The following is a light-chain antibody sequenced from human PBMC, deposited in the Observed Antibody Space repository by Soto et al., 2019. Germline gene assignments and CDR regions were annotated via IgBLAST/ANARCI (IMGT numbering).Light chain of an antibody. CDR2: EVS. CDR3: SSYAGSNRV. V-gene: IGLV2-8*01. Sequence: QSVLTQPPSASGSPGQSVTISCTGTSSDVGGYNYVSWYQQHPGKAPKLMIYEVSKRPSGVPDRFSGSKSGNTASLTVSGLQAEDKAAYYSSSYAGSNRVFGTGTKAPVL. J-gene: IGLJ1*01. CDR1: SSDVGGYNY.